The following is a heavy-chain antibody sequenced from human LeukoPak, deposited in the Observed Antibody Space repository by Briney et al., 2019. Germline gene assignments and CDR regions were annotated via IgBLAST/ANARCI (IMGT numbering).Heavy chain of an antibody. J-gene: IGHJ5*02. Sequence: GGSLRLSCAASGFTFSSYAMSWVRQAPGKGLEWVSAIGGSGASTYYADSVKGRFTISRDNSKNTLYPQMNSLRAGDTAVYYCAKGPGNYVGWFDPWGQGTLVTVSS. CDR3: AKGPGNYVGWFDP. D-gene: IGHD1-7*01. V-gene: IGHV3-23*01. CDR2: IGGSGAST. CDR1: GFTFSSYA.